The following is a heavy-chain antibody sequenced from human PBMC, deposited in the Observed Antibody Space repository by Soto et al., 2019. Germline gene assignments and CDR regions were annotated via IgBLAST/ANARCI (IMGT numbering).Heavy chain of an antibody. Sequence: QVQLVQSGAEVKKPGASVKVSCKASGYTFTSSYIHWLRQAPGQGLEWMAIINPNGGSTNYAQKFQGRVTVTRDTSTSTVYMELSSLTSEDTAVYYCTRSLMEGDYWGQGTLVTVSA. CDR3: TRSLMEGDY. D-gene: IGHD3-10*01. CDR2: INPNGGST. V-gene: IGHV1-46*03. J-gene: IGHJ4*02. CDR1: GYTFTSSY.